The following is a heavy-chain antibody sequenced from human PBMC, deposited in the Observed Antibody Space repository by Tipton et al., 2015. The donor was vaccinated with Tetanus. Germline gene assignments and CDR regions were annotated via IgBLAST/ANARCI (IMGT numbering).Heavy chain of an antibody. CDR2: ISPSGRT. CDR3: ARTWGVWVTSIDAFDI. CDR1: GDSVSGYY. V-gene: IGHV4-59*02. D-gene: IGHD3-16*01. J-gene: IGHJ3*02. Sequence: TLSLTCTVSGDSVSGYYWSWIRQPPGKGLEWLAYISPSGRTNSNYSLKSRITISQDKSKNQFSLRLTSVTAADTAVYYCARTWGVWVTSIDAFDIWGQGTKVAVSS.